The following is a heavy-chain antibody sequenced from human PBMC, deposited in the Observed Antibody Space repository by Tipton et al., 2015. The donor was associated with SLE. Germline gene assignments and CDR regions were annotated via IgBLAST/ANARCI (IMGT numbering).Heavy chain of an antibody. J-gene: IGHJ4*02. CDR1: GGSFSDYY. CDR3: ARVAYSGYEGF. D-gene: IGHD5-12*01. V-gene: IGHV4-34*01. Sequence: LSYAVYGGSFSDYYWSWIRLPPGKGLEWIGEINHSGSTNYNPSLKSRVTISVDTSKNQFSLKLNSVTAADTAVYYCARVAYSGYEGFWGQGTLVTVSS. CDR2: INHSGST.